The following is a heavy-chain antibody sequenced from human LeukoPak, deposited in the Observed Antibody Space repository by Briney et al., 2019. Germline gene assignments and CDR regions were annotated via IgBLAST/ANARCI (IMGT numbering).Heavy chain of an antibody. CDR2: ISLGSGYI. J-gene: IGHJ4*02. CDR1: GFTFSSYA. Sequence: PGGSLRLSCAASGFTFSSYAMSWVRQAPGKGLEWVSYISLGSGYIYYADSVKGRFTISRDNAKNSLYLQMNSLRAEDTAVYYCARDSLYALDYWGQGTLVTVSS. CDR3: ARDSLYALDY. D-gene: IGHD2/OR15-2a*01. V-gene: IGHV3-21*01.